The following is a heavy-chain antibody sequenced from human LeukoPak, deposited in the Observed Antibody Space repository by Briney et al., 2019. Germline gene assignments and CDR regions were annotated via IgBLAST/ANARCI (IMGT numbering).Heavy chain of an antibody. J-gene: IGHJ4*02. D-gene: IGHD6-19*01. Sequence: PGGSLRLSCAASGFTFSSYAMHWVRQAPGKGLDLEWVTVLSYDANEYYADSVKGRFTISRDNAKNSLYLQMNSLRAEDTAVYYCARDWYSSDWYGWNGGYWGQGTLVTVSS. V-gene: IGHV3-30-3*01. CDR3: ARDWYSSDWYGWNGGY. CDR1: GFTFSSYA. CDR2: LSYDANE.